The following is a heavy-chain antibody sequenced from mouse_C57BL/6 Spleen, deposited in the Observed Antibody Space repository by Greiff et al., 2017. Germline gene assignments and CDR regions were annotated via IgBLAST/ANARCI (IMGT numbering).Heavy chain of an antibody. D-gene: IGHD1-2*01. CDR2: ISSGGDYI. Sequence: EVKLVESGEGLVKPGGSLKLSCAASGFTFSSYAMSWVRQTPEKRLEWVAYISSGGDYIYYAATVKDRFTISRDNARNTLYLQMSSLKSEDTAMYYCTRFSHYDGDYYAMDYWGQGTSVTVSS. V-gene: IGHV5-9-1*02. CDR3: TRFSHYDGDYYAMDY. CDR1: GFTFSSYA. J-gene: IGHJ4*01.